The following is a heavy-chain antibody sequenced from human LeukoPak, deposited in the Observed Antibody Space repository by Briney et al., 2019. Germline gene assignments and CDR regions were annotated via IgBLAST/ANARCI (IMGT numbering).Heavy chain of an antibody. CDR3: ARHNYDDYVFDI. J-gene: IGHJ3*02. CDR2: ISASGST. D-gene: IGHD4-17*01. CDR1: GGSISSYY. V-gene: IGHV4-4*07. Sequence: SETLSLTCTVSGGSISSYYWSWIRQPAGKGLEWIGRISASGSTNYAPSLRSRVTMSVDTSTKQFSLKLTSVTAADTAVYYCARHNYDDYVFDIWGQGTKVTVSS.